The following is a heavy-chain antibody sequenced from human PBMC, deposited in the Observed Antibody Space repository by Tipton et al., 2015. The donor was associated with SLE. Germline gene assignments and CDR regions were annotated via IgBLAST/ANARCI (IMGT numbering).Heavy chain of an antibody. Sequence: GSLRLSCAASGFSVSNNYMSWVRQAPGKGLEWVSVIYTAGDTYYADSVKGRFTISRDNARNSLYLQMNNLTVGDTAIYYCARGRGYWGQGTLVTVSA. D-gene: IGHD3-10*01. V-gene: IGHV3-53*01. CDR3: ARGRGY. CDR2: IYTAGDT. CDR1: GFSVSNNY. J-gene: IGHJ4*02.